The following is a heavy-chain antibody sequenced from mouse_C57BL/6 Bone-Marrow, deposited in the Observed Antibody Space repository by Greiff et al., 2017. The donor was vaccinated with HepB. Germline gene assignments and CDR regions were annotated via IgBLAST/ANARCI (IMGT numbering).Heavy chain of an antibody. Sequence: EVQVVESGGDLVKPGGSLKLSCAASGFTSSSYGMSWVRQTPDKRLEWVATISSGGSYTYYPDSVKGRFTISRDNAKNTLYLQMSSLKSEDTAMYYCARHVYYGNLDYWGQGTTLTVSS. D-gene: IGHD2-1*01. CDR3: ARHVYYGNLDY. J-gene: IGHJ2*01. CDR2: ISSGGSYT. CDR1: GFTSSSYG. V-gene: IGHV5-6*01.